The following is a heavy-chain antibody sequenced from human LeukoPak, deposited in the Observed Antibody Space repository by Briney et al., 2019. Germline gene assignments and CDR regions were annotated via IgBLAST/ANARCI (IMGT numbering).Heavy chain of an antibody. D-gene: IGHD3-10*01. CDR1: GYTFTSYG. CDR3: ARDDFPYPGSGSYHNVGIIVY. J-gene: IGHJ4*02. CDR2: ISAYNGNA. Sequence: GASVKVSCKASGYTFTSYGISWVRQAPGQGLEWMGWISAYNGNANYAQKLQGRVTMTTDTSTSTAYMELRSLRSDDTAVYYCARDDFPYPGSGSYHNVGIIVYWGQGTLVTVSS. V-gene: IGHV1-18*01.